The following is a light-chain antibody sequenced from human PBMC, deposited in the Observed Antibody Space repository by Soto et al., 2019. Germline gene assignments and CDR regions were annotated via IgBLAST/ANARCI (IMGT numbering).Light chain of an antibody. V-gene: IGKV1-39*01. CDR3: QQSFSTLFT. CDR1: QNIASY. CDR2: AAS. J-gene: IGKJ2*01. Sequence: DIQMTQSPSSLSASIGDEVTLTCRASQNIASYLNWYQQLPGRPPKLLIYAASTLEGGVPSRFSGSGSGTLFTLTINGLQPEDFATYYCQQSFSTLFTFGPGTKLEIK.